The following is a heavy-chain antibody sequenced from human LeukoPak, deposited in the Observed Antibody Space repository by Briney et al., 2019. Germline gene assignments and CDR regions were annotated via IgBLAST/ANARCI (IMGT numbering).Heavy chain of an antibody. CDR3: ARDYSGYTYGKNDAFDV. J-gene: IGHJ3*01. D-gene: IGHD5-18*01. CDR2: IYSGGST. CDR1: GFTVSYIY. Sequence: TGGSLRLSCAASGFTVSYIYMSWVRQAPGKGLEWVSVIYSGGSTYYADSVKGRFTISRDNSKDTLCLQMNSLRAEDTAVYYCARDYSGYTYGKNDAFDVWGQGTMVTVSS. V-gene: IGHV3-53*01.